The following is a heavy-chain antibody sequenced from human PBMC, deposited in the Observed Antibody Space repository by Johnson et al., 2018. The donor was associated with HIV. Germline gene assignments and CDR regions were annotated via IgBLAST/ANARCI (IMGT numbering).Heavy chain of an antibody. V-gene: IGHV3-30-3*01. CDR2: ISYDGSNK. D-gene: IGHD3-22*01. CDR1: GFTYSSYA. CDR3: ARDNGYYYDSSGSRNAFDI. Sequence: QVQLVESGGGVVQPGRSLRLSCAASGFTYSSYAMHWVRQAPGKGLEWVAVISYDGSNKYYADSVKGRFTISRDNSKNMLYLQMNSLRDEDTAVYYCARDNGYYYDSSGSRNAFDIWGQGTMVTVSS. J-gene: IGHJ3*02.